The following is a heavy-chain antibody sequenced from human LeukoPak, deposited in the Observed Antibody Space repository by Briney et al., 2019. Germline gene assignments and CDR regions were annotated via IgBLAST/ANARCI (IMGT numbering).Heavy chain of an antibody. CDR3: ARWFGEDEAYYYYYMDV. V-gene: IGHV1-18*01. Sequence: GASVKVSCKASGYTFTSYGISWVRQAPGQGLEWMGWISAYNGNTNYAQKLQGRVTMTTDTSTSTAYMELRSLRSDDTAVYYCARWFGEDEAYYYYYMDVWGKGTTVTISS. D-gene: IGHD3-10*01. J-gene: IGHJ6*03. CDR1: GYTFTSYG. CDR2: ISAYNGNT.